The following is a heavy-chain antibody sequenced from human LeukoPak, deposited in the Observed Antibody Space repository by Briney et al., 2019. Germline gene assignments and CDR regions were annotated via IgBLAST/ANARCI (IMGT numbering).Heavy chain of an antibody. J-gene: IGHJ4*02. CDR2: ISTSGNT. CDR1: GGSISSYY. V-gene: IGHV4-4*07. CDR3: ARGEGNYFDY. Sequence: SETLSLTCTVSGGSISSYYWTWIRQPAGKGLEWIGRISTSGNTNYTPSLKSRVTMSVDTSRNQFSLKLTSVTAADAAVYYCARGEGNYFDYWGQGALVTVSP.